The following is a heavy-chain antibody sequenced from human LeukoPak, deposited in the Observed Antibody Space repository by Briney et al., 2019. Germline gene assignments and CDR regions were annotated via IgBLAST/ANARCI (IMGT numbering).Heavy chain of an antibody. Sequence: ASVKVSCKASGGTFSSYAISWGRQAPGQGLEWMGGIIPIFGTANYAQKFQGRVTITADESTSTAYMELSSLRSEDTAVYYCARVDGYNAAGFDYWGQGTLVTVSS. CDR2: IIPIFGTA. CDR1: GGTFSSYA. CDR3: ARVDGYNAAGFDY. V-gene: IGHV1-69*13. D-gene: IGHD5-24*01. J-gene: IGHJ4*02.